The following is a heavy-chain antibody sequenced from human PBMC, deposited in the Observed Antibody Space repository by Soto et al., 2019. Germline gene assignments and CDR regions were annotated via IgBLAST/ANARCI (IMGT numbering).Heavy chain of an antibody. D-gene: IGHD2-15*01. V-gene: IGHV1-69*12. CDR2: IIPIFGTA. J-gene: IGHJ5*02. CDR3: ARDGLGYCSGGSCHRGWFDP. Sequence: QVQLVQSGAEVKKPGSSVKVSCKASGGTFSSYAISWVRQAPGQGLEWMGGIIPIFGTANYAQKFQGRVTITADESTRPAYMELSSMRSEDTAVYYCARDGLGYCSGGSCHRGWFDPWGQGTLVTVSS. CDR1: GGTFSSYA.